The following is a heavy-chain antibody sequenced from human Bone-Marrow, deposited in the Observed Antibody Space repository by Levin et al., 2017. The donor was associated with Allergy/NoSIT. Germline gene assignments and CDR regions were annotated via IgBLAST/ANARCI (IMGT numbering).Heavy chain of an antibody. CDR3: ARDLSMIDHTCDN. CDR1: GFVFNAYT. D-gene: IGHD3-22*01. CDR2: ISYDGSSE. J-gene: IGHJ4*02. V-gene: IGHV3-30*04. Sequence: GGSLRLSCAASGFVFNAYTMHWVRQPPGKGLEWVALISYDGSSEYFADSVKGRFTISRDNSKDTVYLEMNSLRLEDTAVYYCARDLSMIDHTCDNWGQGTLVTVSS.